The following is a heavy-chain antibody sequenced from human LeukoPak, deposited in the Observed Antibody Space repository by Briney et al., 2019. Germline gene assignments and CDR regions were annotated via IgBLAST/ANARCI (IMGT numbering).Heavy chain of an antibody. CDR3: ARGDIVVVPAAVKMGWFDP. CDR1: GYSISSGYY. V-gene: IGHV4-38-2*02. J-gene: IGHJ5*02. D-gene: IGHD2-2*01. CDR2: IYHSGST. Sequence: PSETLSLTCTVSGYSISSGYYWGWIRQPPGKGLEWIGSIYHSGSTYYNPSLKSRVTISVDTSKNQFSLKLSSVTAADTAVYYCARGDIVVVPAAVKMGWFDPWGQGTLVTVSS.